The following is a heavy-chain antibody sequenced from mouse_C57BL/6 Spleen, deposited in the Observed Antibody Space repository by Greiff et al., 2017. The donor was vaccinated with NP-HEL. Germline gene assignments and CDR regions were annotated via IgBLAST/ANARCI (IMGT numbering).Heavy chain of an antibody. CDR1: GYAFSSYW. Sequence: QVQLQQSGAELVKPGASVKISCKASGYAFSSYWMNWVKQRPGKGLEWIGQIYPGDGDTNYNGKFKGKATLTADKSSSTAYMQLSSLTSEDSAVYFCARSGRQAYYAMDYWGQGTSVTVSS. CDR3: ARSGRQAYYAMDY. CDR2: IYPGDGDT. D-gene: IGHD6-1*01. J-gene: IGHJ4*01. V-gene: IGHV1-80*01.